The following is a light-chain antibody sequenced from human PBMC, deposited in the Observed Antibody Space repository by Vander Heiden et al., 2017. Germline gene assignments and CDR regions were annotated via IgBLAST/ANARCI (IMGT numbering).Light chain of an antibody. V-gene: IGLV3-1*01. Sequence: SYELTQPPSVSVSPGQTASITCSGDTLGDKYACWYQQKPGQSPVLVIYQDNNRPSRIPERFSGSNSGNTATLTISGTQAMDEADYYCQAWDSSTVVFGGGTKLTVL. J-gene: IGLJ2*01. CDR3: QAWDSSTVV. CDR2: QDN. CDR1: TLGDKY.